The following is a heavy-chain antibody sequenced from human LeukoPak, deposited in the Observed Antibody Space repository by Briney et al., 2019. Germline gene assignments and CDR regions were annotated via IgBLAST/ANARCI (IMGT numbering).Heavy chain of an antibody. V-gene: IGHV4-39*07. CDR1: GGSIRSSSYY. J-gene: IGHJ4*02. CDR3: ARVTGYMIEDYFDY. CDR2: IYYTGST. Sequence: SETLSLTCTVSGGSIRSSSYYWGWIRQPPGKGLEWIGCIYYTGSTNYNPSLKSRVTISVETSKNQFSLKLSSVTAADTAVYYCARVTGYMIEDYFDYWGQGTLVTVSS. D-gene: IGHD3-22*01.